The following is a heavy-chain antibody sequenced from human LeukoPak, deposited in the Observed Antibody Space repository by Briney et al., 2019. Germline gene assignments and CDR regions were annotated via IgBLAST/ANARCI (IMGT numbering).Heavy chain of an antibody. V-gene: IGHV3-23*01. CDR3: AELGITMIGGV. J-gene: IGHJ6*04. CDR1: GFTVSDYS. CDR2: ISGSGSYT. Sequence: GGSLRLSCAASGFTVSDYSMSWVRQAPGKGLEWVSAISGSGSYTDYADSVKGRFTISKDNAKNSLYLQMNSLRAEDTAVYYCAELGITMIGGVWGKGTTVTISS. D-gene: IGHD3-10*02.